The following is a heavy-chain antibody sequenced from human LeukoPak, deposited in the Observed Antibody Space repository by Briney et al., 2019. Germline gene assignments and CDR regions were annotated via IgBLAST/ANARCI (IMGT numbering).Heavy chain of an antibody. Sequence: SVKVSCKASGYTFTSYGISWVRQAPGQGLEWMGGIIPIFGTANYAQKFQGRVTITADESTSTAYMELSSLRSEDTAVYYCARVGTYYDILTGYYYFDYWGQGTLVTVSS. CDR2: IIPIFGTA. CDR3: ARVGTYYDILTGYYYFDY. J-gene: IGHJ4*02. D-gene: IGHD3-9*01. CDR1: GYTFTSYG. V-gene: IGHV1-69*13.